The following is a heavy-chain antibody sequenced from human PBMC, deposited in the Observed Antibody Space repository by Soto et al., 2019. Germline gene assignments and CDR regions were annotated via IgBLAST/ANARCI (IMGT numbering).Heavy chain of an antibody. V-gene: IGHV1-3*01. J-gene: IGHJ4*02. D-gene: IGHD6-6*01. Sequence: ALLKRSCKVSGYTRTALSMHWLRQVPGKRREWMGGFNPGHGNTKYAQKFRGRVTITRDTSASTAYMELSSLRSEDTAVYYCARSIAAHYYDFDYLGQGTLVTVSS. CDR3: ARSIAAHYYDFDY. CDR2: FNPGHGNT. CDR1: GYTRTALS.